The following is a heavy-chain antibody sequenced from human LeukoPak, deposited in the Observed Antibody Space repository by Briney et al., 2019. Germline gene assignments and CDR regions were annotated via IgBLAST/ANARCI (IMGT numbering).Heavy chain of an antibody. Sequence: PSETLSLTCAVYGGSFSGYYRSWIRQPPGKGLEWIGEINHSGSTNYNPSLKSRVTISVDTSKNQFSLKLSSVTAADTAVYYCARWAYYDFWSGYPPRYNWFDPWGQGTLVTVSS. J-gene: IGHJ5*02. CDR3: ARWAYYDFWSGYPPRYNWFDP. CDR2: INHSGST. V-gene: IGHV4-34*01. CDR1: GGSFSGYY. D-gene: IGHD3-3*01.